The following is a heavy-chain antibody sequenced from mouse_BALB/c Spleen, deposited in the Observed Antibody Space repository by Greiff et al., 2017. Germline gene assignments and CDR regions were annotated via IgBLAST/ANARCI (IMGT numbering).Heavy chain of an antibody. CDR3: ASRANYGYDVWFAY. V-gene: IGHV1-9*01. D-gene: IGHD2-2*01. J-gene: IGHJ3*01. Sequence: QVQLQQSGAELMKPGASVKISCKATGYTFSSYWIEWVKQRPGHGLEWIGEILPGSGSTNYNEKFKGKATFTADTSSNTAYMQLSSLTSEDSAVYYCASRANYGYDVWFAYWGQGTLVTVSA. CDR2: ILPGSGST. CDR1: GYTFSSYW.